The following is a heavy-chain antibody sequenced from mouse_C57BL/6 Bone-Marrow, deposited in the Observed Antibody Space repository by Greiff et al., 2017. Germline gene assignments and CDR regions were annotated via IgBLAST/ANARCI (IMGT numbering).Heavy chain of an antibody. Sequence: EVKLVESGEGLVKPGGSLKLSCAASGFTFSSYAMSWVRQTPEKRLEWVAYISSGGDYIYYADTVKGRFTISRDNARNTLYLQMSSLKAEDTAMYYCTRGREDYAMDYWGQGTSVTVSS. CDR1: GFTFSSYA. CDR2: ISSGGDYI. CDR3: TRGREDYAMDY. V-gene: IGHV5-9-1*02. J-gene: IGHJ4*01.